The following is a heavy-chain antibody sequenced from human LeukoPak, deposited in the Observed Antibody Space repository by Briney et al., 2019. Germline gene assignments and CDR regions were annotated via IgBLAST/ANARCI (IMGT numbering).Heavy chain of an antibody. CDR1: GNTFTGYF. V-gene: IGHV1-2*02. Sequence: ASVKVSCKVSGNTFTGYFIHWVRQAPGQGFEWMGWNNPNSGGANYAQKFQGRVTMTRDTSITTAFMELSRLRSDDTAVYFCATLDAFDMWGQRTMVTVSS. CDR3: ATLDAFDM. J-gene: IGHJ3*02. CDR2: NNPNSGGA.